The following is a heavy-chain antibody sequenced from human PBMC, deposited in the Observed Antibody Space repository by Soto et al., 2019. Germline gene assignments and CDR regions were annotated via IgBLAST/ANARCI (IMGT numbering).Heavy chain of an antibody. V-gene: IGHV3-48*02. Sequence: GGSLRRSCAASGFTFSSYSMNWVRQAPGKGLEWVSYISSSSSTIYYADSVKGRFTISRDDAKNSLYLQMNSLRDEDTAVYYCASSSPYYYYYGMDVWGQGTTVTVSS. CDR2: ISSSSSTI. CDR1: GFTFSSYS. CDR3: ASSSPYYYYYGMDV. J-gene: IGHJ6*02.